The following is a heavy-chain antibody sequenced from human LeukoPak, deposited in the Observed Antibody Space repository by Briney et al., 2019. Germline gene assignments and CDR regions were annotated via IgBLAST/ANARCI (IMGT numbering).Heavy chain of an antibody. CDR2: ISYDGSNK. V-gene: IGHV3-30*18. Sequence: GRSLRLYCAASGFTVSSYGMHWVRQAPGKGLEWGAVISYDGSNKYYADSVKGSFTSSRDNSKNTLYLKMHSLKAEDTARYYCAKLPEGFDILAPPIDYWGQGTLVTVSS. CDR1: GFTVSSYG. CDR3: AKLPEGFDILAPPIDY. D-gene: IGHD3-9*01. J-gene: IGHJ4*02.